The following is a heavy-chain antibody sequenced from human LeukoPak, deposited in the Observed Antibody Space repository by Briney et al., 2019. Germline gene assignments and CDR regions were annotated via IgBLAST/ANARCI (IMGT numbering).Heavy chain of an antibody. CDR3: ARDGFGGYGSGRGYYGMDV. CDR2: IYSGGST. J-gene: IGHJ6*04. V-gene: IGHV3-53*01. Sequence: SGGSLRLSCAASGFTLSSNYMSWVRQAPGKGLEWVSDIYSGGSTYYADSVKARFTISRDNSKNMLYLQMNRLRAEDTAVYYSARDGFGGYGSGRGYYGMDVWGKGTTVTVSS. CDR1: GFTLSSNY. D-gene: IGHD3-10*01.